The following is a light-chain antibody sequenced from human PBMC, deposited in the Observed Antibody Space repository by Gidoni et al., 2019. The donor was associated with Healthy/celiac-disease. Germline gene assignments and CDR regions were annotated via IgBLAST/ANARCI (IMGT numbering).Light chain of an antibody. Sequence: VMTQSPLSLSVTPGESASIPCRSSQRLFHTNGSNSLAWYLQKPGQSPQLLIYLGSHRAPGVPYRFSGSGSGTEFTLTISRVEAEDVGVYFCKQNRRAPLTFXGXTKVE. J-gene: IGKJ4*01. V-gene: IGKV2-28*01. CDR1: QRLFHTNGSNS. CDR3: KQNRRAPLT. CDR2: LGS.